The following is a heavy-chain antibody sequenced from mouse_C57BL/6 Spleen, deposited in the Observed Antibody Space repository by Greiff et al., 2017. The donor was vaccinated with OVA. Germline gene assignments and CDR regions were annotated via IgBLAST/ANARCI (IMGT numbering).Heavy chain of an antibody. CDR1: GYTFTSYW. CDR3: ARDDYEGDYYAMDY. CDR2: IHPNSGST. Sequence: VQLQQPGAELVKPGASVKLSCKASGYTFTSYWMHWVKQRPGQGLEWIGMIHPNSGSTNYNEKFKSKATLTVDKSSSTAYMQLSSLTSEDSAVYYCARDDYEGDYYAMDYWGQGTSVTVSS. V-gene: IGHV1-64*01. J-gene: IGHJ4*01. D-gene: IGHD2-4*01.